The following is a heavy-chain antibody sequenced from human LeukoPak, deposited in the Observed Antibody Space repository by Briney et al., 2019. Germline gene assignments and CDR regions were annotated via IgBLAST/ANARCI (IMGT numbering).Heavy chain of an antibody. D-gene: IGHD4-23*01. V-gene: IGHV4-39*07. CDR3: ARLRWSPGDFDY. Sequence: SETLSLTCTVSGGSISSSSYYWGWIRQPPGKGLEWIGSIYYSGSTYYNPSLKSRATISVDTSFNQFSLKLSSVTAADTAVYYCARLRWSPGDFDYWGQGTLVTVSS. CDR2: IYYSGST. CDR1: GGSISSSSYY. J-gene: IGHJ4*02.